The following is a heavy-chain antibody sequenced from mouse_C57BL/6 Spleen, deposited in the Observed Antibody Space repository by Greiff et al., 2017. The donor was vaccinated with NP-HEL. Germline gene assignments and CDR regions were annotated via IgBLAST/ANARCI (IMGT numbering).Heavy chain of an antibody. CDR2: IYPGSGST. CDR3: ARRTSSYAMDY. CDR1: GYTFTSYW. Sequence: QVQLQQPGAELVKPGASVKMSCKASGYTFTSYWITWVKQRPGQGLEWIGDIYPGSGSTNYHEKFKSKATLTVDTSSSTAYMQLSSLTSEDSAVYYCARRTSSYAMDYWGQGTSVTVSS. J-gene: IGHJ4*01. V-gene: IGHV1-55*01.